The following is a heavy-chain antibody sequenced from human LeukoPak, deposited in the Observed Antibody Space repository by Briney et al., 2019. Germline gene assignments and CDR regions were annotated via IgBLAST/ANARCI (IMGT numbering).Heavy chain of an antibody. CDR1: GFTFSSYG. Sequence: GGSLRLSCASPGFTFSSYGMHWVRQAPGKGLEWVTFIRYDGSNKYYADSVKGRFTISRDNAQNSLYLQMNSLRAEDTAVYYCARGPSHSSCYYYYFDYWGQGTLVTVSS. CDR3: ARGPSHSSCYYYYFDY. D-gene: IGHD3-22*01. CDR2: IRYDGSNK. V-gene: IGHV3-30*02. J-gene: IGHJ4*02.